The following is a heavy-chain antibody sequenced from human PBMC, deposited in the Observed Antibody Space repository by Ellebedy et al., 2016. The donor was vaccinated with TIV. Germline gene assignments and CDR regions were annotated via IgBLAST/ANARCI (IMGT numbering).Heavy chain of an antibody. D-gene: IGHD1-26*01. CDR1: GGSISNYY. V-gene: IGHV4-59*08. CDR2: IYDSGST. CDR3: ARQGRSRFPSFDP. Sequence: MPSETLSLTCTVSGGSISNYYWSWIRQPPGKGLERIGYIYDSGSTNYNPSLKSRVTISVDTSKNQFSLKLSSVTAADTAVYYCARQGRSRFPSFDPWGQGTLVTVSS. J-gene: IGHJ5*02.